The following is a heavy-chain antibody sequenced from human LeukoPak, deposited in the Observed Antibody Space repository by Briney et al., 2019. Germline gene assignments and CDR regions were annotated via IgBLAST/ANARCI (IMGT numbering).Heavy chain of an antibody. D-gene: IGHD3-10*01. CDR2: ISGSGGST. V-gene: IGHV3-23*01. J-gene: IGHJ4*02. CDR3: AKNMVRGVIKGHSGLSFDY. CDR1: GFTFSSFG. Sequence: GGSLRLSCAASGFTFSSFGMSWVRQAPGKGLEWVSAISGSGGSTYYADSVKGRFTISRDNSKNTLYLQMNSLRAEDTAVYYCAKNMVRGVIKGHSGLSFDYWGQGTLVTVSS.